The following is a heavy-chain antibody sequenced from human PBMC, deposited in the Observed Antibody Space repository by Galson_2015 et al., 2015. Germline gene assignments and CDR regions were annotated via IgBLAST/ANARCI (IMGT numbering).Heavy chain of an antibody. CDR3: ARDRGYCSSTSCYIGSPWFDP. Sequence: ETLSLTCTVSGGSISSYYWSWIRQPPGKGLEWIGYIYYSGSTNYNPSLKSRVTISVDTSKNQFSLKLSSVTAADTAVYYCARDRGYCSSTSCYIGSPWFDPWGQGTLVTVSS. CDR2: IYYSGST. D-gene: IGHD2-2*02. CDR1: GGSISSYY. V-gene: IGHV4-59*12. J-gene: IGHJ5*02.